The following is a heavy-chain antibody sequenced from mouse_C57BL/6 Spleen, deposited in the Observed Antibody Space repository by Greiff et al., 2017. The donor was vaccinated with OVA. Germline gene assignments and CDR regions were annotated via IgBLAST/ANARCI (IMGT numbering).Heavy chain of an antibody. CDR3: AKGPLITTVVATDYAMDY. J-gene: IGHJ4*01. D-gene: IGHD1-1*01. CDR2: IWRGGST. V-gene: IGHV2-5*01. CDR1: GFSLTSYG. Sequence: QVQLQQSGPGLVQPSQSLSITCTVSGFSLTSYGVHWVRQSPGKGLEWLGVIWRGGSTDYNAAFMSRLSITKDNSKSQVFFKMNSLQADDTAIYYCAKGPLITTVVATDYAMDYWGQGTSVAVAS.